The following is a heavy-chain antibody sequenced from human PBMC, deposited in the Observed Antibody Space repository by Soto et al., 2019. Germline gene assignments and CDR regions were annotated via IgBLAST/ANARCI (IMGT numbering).Heavy chain of an antibody. D-gene: IGHD3-10*01. V-gene: IGHV3-53*01. CDR1: GFTVSNNY. CDR2: IYSGGYT. Sequence: EVQLVESGGGLIQPGGSLRLSCAVSGFTVSNNYMSWVRQAPGKGLEGVSVIYSGGYTAYGDSVKGRFTISRDNSKNTIYLQKNGARAAGAGGYYWAPHPGGGGYRGQGTLVTVSS. CDR3: APHPGGGGY. J-gene: IGHJ4*02.